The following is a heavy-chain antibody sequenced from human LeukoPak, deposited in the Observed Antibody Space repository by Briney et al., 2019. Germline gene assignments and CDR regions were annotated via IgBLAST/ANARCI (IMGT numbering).Heavy chain of an antibody. D-gene: IGHD1-26*01. CDR3: ALSIVGATGGPSSIDY. Sequence: SETLSLTCTVSGGSISSSSYYWGWIRQPPGKGLEWIGSIYYSGSTYCNPSLKSRVTISVDTSENQFSLKLSSVTAADTAVYYCALSIVGATGGPSSIDYWGQGTLVTVSS. CDR2: IYYSGST. J-gene: IGHJ4*02. V-gene: IGHV4-39*07. CDR1: GGSISSSSYY.